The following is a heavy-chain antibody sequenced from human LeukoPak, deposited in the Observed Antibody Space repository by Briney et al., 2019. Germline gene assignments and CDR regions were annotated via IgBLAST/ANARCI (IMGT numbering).Heavy chain of an antibody. V-gene: IGHV3-23*01. CDR3: AREPSYSGSEASWFDP. D-gene: IGHD5-12*01. J-gene: IGHJ5*02. CDR1: GFTFSSYA. CDR2: ISGSGGST. Sequence: GGSLRLSCAASGFTFSSYAMSWVRQAPGKGLEWVSAISGSGGSTYYADSVKGRFTISRDNSKNTLYLQMNSLRAEDTAVYYCAREPSYSGSEASWFDPWGQGTLVTVSS.